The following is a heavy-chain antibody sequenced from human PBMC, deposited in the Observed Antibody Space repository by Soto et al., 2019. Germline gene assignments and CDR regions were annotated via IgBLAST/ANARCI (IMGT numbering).Heavy chain of an antibody. D-gene: IGHD3-10*01. Sequence: ASVKVSCKASGYTFTSYGISWVRQAPGQGLEWMGWISAYNGNTNYAQKLQGRVTMTTDTSTSTAYMELRSLRSDDTAVYYCARDLTRRVSGVPYVGYQYYGMDVWGQGTTVTVSS. CDR3: ARDLTRRVSGVPYVGYQYYGMDV. CDR2: ISAYNGNT. V-gene: IGHV1-18*04. J-gene: IGHJ6*02. CDR1: GYTFTSYG.